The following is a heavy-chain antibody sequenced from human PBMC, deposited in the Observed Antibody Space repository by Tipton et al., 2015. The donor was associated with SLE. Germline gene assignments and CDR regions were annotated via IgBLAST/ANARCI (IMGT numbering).Heavy chain of an antibody. CDR2: INHSGST. CDR1: GGSFSIYY. Sequence: TLSLTCAVYGGSFSIYYWCWIRQPPEKGLEWIGEINHSGSTNYNPSLKSRVTISVDTSKNQFSLKLSSVTAAGTAVDYCARHFAVAGDYFDYWGQGTLVTVSS. V-gene: IGHV4-34*01. D-gene: IGHD6-19*01. CDR3: ARHFAVAGDYFDY. J-gene: IGHJ4*02.